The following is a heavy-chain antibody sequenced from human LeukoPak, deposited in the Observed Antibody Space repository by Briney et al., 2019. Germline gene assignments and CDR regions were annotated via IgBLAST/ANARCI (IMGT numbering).Heavy chain of an antibody. D-gene: IGHD3-10*01. CDR1: GFTFSDYY. J-gene: IGHJ4*02. CDR2: ISSSGSTI. Sequence: PGGSLRLSCAASGFTFSDYYMSWIRQAPGKGLEWVSYISSSGSTIYYADSVKGRFTISRDNAKNSLYLQMNSLRAEDTAVYYCARDGDYYGSGRYYNEVYYFDYWGQGTLVTVSS. V-gene: IGHV3-11*04. CDR3: ARDGDYYGSGRYYNEVYYFDY.